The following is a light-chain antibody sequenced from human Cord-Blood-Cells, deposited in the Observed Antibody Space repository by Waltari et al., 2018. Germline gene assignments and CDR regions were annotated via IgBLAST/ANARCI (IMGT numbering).Light chain of an antibody. CDR2: KAS. CDR3: QQYNSYSHS. CDR1: QSISSW. Sequence: DLQMNQSPSTLSASVGDRVTITCRASQSISSWLAWYQQKPGKAPKLLIYKASSLESGVPSRFSGSGSGTEFTLTISSLQPDDVATYYCQQYNSYSHSFGQGTKLEIK. V-gene: IGKV1-5*03. J-gene: IGKJ2*03.